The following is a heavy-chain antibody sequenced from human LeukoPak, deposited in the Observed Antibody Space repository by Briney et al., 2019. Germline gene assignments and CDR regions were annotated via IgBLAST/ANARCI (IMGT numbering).Heavy chain of an antibody. CDR3: ARGSQDYYYYGTDV. CDR2: INPNSGGT. J-gene: IGHJ6*02. D-gene: IGHD3-10*01. CDR1: GYTFTGYY. Sequence: ASVKVSCKAPGYTFTGYYMHWVRQAPGQGLEWMGWINPNSGGTNYAQKFQGRVTMTRDTSISTAYMELSRLTSDDTAVYYCARGSQDYYYYGTDVWGQGTTVTVSS. V-gene: IGHV1-2*02.